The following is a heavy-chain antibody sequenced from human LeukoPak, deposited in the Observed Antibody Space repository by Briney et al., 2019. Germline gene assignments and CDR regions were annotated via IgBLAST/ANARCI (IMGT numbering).Heavy chain of an antibody. Sequence: SVKVSCKASGGTFSSYAISWVRQAPGQGLEWMGGIIPIFGTANYAQKFQGRVTITADKSTSTAYMELSSLRSEDTAVYYCARVSPDYDSSGYYDYWGQGTLVTVSS. CDR3: ARVSPDYDSSGYYDY. D-gene: IGHD3-22*01. V-gene: IGHV1-69*06. CDR2: IIPIFGTA. CDR1: GGTFSSYA. J-gene: IGHJ4*02.